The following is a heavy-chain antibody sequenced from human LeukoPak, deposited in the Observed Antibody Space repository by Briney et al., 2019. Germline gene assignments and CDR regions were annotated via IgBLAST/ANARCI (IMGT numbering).Heavy chain of an antibody. CDR2: IHHTGST. J-gene: IGHJ5*02. CDR1: GGSIRSYY. D-gene: IGHD1-1*01. CDR3: AREWKNWFDP. Sequence: KPSETLSLTCTVSGGSIRSYYWSWIRQPPGKGLEWIGYIHHTGSTNYNPSLKSRVTMSVDTSKNQFSLKMSSVTAADTAIYYCAREWKNWFDPWGQGTLVTVSS. V-gene: IGHV4-59*12.